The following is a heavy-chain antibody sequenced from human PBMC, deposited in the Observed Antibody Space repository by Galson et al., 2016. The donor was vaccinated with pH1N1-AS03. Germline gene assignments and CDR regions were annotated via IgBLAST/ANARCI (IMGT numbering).Heavy chain of an antibody. CDR2: ISLSGST. J-gene: IGHJ3*02. CDR1: GGSISGTSYY. D-gene: IGHD1-26*01. CDR3: ATSLNSGRNSYRPTDAFDT. V-gene: IGHV4-61*02. Sequence: TLSLTCTVSGGSISGTSYYWSWIRQPAGKGLEWIGRISLSGSTNYNPSLKSRVSMSVDTSKNQLSLELNSVTAADTAVYYCATSLNSGRNSYRPTDAFDTWGQGTMVIVSS.